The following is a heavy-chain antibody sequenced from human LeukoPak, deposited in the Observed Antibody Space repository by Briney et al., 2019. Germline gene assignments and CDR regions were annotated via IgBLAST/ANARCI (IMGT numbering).Heavy chain of an antibody. CDR3: ARGWTLPYYFDY. Sequence: GGSLRLSCAASGFTFSSYGMHWVRQAPGKGLEWVAVIWFDGSNKYYADSVKGRFTISRDNSKNTLYLQMNSLRAEDTAVYYCARGWTLPYYFDYWGQGTLVTVSS. CDR2: IWFDGSNK. D-gene: IGHD3/OR15-3a*01. CDR1: GFTFSSYG. J-gene: IGHJ4*02. V-gene: IGHV3-33*01.